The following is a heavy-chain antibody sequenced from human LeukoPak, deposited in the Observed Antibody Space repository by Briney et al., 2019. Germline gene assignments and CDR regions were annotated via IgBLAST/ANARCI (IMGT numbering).Heavy chain of an antibody. J-gene: IGHJ4*02. D-gene: IGHD3-22*01. CDR3: ARHSYYDSSGYRFDY. CDR2: IYYSGST. V-gene: IGHV4-59*08. CDR1: GGSISSYY. Sequence: SETLSLTCTVSGGSISSYYWSWIRQPPGKGLEWIGYIYYSGSTNYNPSLKSRVTIPVDTSKNQFSLKLSSVTAADTAVYYCARHSYYDSSGYRFDYWGQGTLVTVSS.